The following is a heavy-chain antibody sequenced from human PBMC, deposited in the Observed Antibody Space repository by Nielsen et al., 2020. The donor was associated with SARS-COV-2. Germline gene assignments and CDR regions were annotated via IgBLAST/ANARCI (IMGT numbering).Heavy chain of an antibody. V-gene: IGHV4-34*01. Sequence: RQAPGKGLEWIGEINHSGSTNYNPSLKSRVTISVDTSKNQFSLKLSSVTAADTAVYYCARSPPGGYDAFDIWGQGTMVTVSS. CDR2: INHSGST. J-gene: IGHJ3*02. D-gene: IGHD5-18*01. CDR3: ARSPPGGYDAFDI.